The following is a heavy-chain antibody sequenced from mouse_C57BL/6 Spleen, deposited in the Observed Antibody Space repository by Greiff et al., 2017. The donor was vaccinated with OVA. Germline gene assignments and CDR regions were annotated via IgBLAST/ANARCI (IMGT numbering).Heavy chain of an antibody. V-gene: IGHV1-80*01. J-gene: IGHJ2*01. CDR1: GYAFSSYW. D-gene: IGHD2-5*01. CDR2: IYPGDGDT. Sequence: QVQLQQSGAELVKPGASVKISCKASGYAFSSYWMNWVKQRPGKGLEWIGQIYPGDGDTNYNGKFKGKATLTADKSSSTAYMQLSSLTSEDSAVYFCARYSNYGYYFDYWGQGTTLTVSS. CDR3: ARYSNYGYYFDY.